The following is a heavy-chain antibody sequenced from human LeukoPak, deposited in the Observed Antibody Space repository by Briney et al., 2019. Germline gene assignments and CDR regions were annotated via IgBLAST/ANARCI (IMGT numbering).Heavy chain of an antibody. CDR3: ARGPPAAMSDAFDI. J-gene: IGHJ3*02. Sequence: ASVKVSCKASGYTFTSYDINWVRQATGQGLEWMGWMNPNSGNTGYAQKFQGRATMTRNTSISTAYMELSSLRSEDTAVYYCARGPPAAMSDAFDIWGQGTMVTVSS. CDR1: GYTFTSYD. V-gene: IGHV1-8*02. D-gene: IGHD2-2*01. CDR2: MNPNSGNT.